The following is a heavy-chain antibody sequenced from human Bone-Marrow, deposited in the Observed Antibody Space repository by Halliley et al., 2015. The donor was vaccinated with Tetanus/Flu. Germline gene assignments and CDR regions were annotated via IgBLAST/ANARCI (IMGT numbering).Heavy chain of an antibody. CDR2: IKTKTDSGTA. V-gene: IGHV3-15*01. CDR3: STVTRYYLGYYFDY. J-gene: IGHJ4*02. D-gene: IGHD3-22*01. Sequence: SLRLSCAASGFTFSNTLMNWVRQAPGKGLEWVGRIKTKTDSGTADYAAPVKGRFTISRDDSKNTLYLQLNSLKTEDTAVYYCSTVTRYYLGYYFDYWGQGTLVTVSS. CDR1: GFTFSNTL.